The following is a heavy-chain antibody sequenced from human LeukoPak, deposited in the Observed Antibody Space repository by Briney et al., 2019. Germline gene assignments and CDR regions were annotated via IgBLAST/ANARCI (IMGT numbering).Heavy chain of an antibody. J-gene: IGHJ4*02. D-gene: IGHD1-14*01. V-gene: IGHV3-23*01. CDR2: ISGSDGST. CDR3: AARPADGRGIILPFDY. Sequence: PGGSLRLSCAASGFTFSSYTMGWVRQAPGKGLEWVSAISGSDGSTYYADSVKGRFTISRDNSKNTLYLQMNSLRAEDTAVYYCAARPADGRGIILPFDYWGQGTLVTVSS. CDR1: GFTFSSYT.